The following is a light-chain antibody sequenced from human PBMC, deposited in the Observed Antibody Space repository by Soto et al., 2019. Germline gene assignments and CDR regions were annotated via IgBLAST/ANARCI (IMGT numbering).Light chain of an antibody. CDR1: QAITSY. CDR3: RHHSSYPIT. CDR2: AGS. V-gene: IGKV1-9*01. Sequence: IQLTQSPSYLSASVGDRVTITCRASQAITSYLAWYQQKPGTAPKLLIYAGSTLQSGVPSRYSGSGSGTDFTLTISSLQPEDVATYYCRHHSSYPITFGPGTKVDI. J-gene: IGKJ3*01.